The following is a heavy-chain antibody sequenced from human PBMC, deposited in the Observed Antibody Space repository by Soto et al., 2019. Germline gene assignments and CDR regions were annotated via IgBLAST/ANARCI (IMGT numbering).Heavy chain of an antibody. D-gene: IGHD4-4*01. CDR3: ARGGYSNYWFDP. V-gene: IGHV4-34*01. J-gene: IGHJ5*02. CDR1: GGSFSGYY. CDR2: INHSGST. Sequence: SETLSLTCAVYGGSFSGYYWSWIRQPPGEGLEWIGEINHSGSTNYNPSLKSQVTISVDTSKTQFSLKLRSETAADTAVYYCARGGYSNYWFDPWGQGTRVTVSS.